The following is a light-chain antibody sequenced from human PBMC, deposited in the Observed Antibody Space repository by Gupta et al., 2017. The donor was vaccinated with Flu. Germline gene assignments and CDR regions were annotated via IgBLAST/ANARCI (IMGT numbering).Light chain of an antibody. CDR2: GNT. Sequence: QSVLTQPPSVSGAPVPWVTISCSGSNSDIGAGDDVHWYQQLPGAVPKVLIYGNTYRPSGVPDRFSGSKSGTSGSLVITGLQAEDEADYYCQSYDNSLRIVVFGTGTKVTVL. CDR3: QSYDNSLRIVV. V-gene: IGLV1-40*01. J-gene: IGLJ1*01. CDR1: NSDIGAGDD.